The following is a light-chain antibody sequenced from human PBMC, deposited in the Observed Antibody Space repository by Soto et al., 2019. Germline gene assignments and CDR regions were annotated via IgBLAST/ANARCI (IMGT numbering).Light chain of an antibody. CDR3: QQSGDTPPWT. CDR1: QGIGDT. V-gene: IGKV3-15*01. Sequence: EVVMTQSPATLSVSTGEGVTLSCRASQGIGDTLAWYQHKPGQTPRLLIYDTSTRATGIPARFSGSGSGTEFTLTICCLQPEDFATYFCQQSGDTPPWTFGQGTKVDI. CDR2: DTS. J-gene: IGKJ1*01.